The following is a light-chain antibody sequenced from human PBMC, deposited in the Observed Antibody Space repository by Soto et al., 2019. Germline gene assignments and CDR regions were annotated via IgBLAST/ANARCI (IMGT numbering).Light chain of an antibody. J-gene: IGKJ2*01. V-gene: IGKV4-1*01. Sequence: DIVMTQSPDSLAVSLGERATINCKSSQSVLYSSNNKNYLAWYQQKPGQPPKLLIYWASTRESGVPDRFGGSGSGTDFTLTISRLQAEDVAVYYCQQSYSTPYTFGQGTKLEIK. CDR1: QSVLYSSNNKNY. CDR2: WAS. CDR3: QQSYSTPYT.